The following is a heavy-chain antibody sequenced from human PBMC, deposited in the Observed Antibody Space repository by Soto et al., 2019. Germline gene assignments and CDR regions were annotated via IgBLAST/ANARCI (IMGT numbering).Heavy chain of an antibody. CDR1: GGSISSGGYY. V-gene: IGHV4-31*03. CDR2: ILYSGST. D-gene: IGHD6-19*01. Sequence: QVQLQESGPGLVKPSQTLSLTCTVSGGSISSGGYYWSWIRQHPGKGLEWIGHILYSGSTSYNPSLKSXVXSXAPXSQNQLSVKLSSVTAADTAVYYCASGGWSDNWFDPWGQGILVTVSS. J-gene: IGHJ5*02. CDR3: ASGGWSDNWFDP.